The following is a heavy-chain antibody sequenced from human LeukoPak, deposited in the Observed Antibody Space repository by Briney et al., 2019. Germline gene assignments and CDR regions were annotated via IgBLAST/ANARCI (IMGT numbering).Heavy chain of an antibody. CDR3: AREGWLVLDY. CDR2: ISSSSGYI. V-gene: IGHV3-21*01. J-gene: IGHJ4*02. CDR1: GFTFSTYS. D-gene: IGHD6-19*01. Sequence: GGSLRLSCAASGFTFSTYSMNWVRQAPGKGLEWVSSISSSSGYIYYADSVKGRFTISRDNAKNSLYLQMNSLRAEDTAVYYCAREGWLVLDYWGQGTLVTVSS.